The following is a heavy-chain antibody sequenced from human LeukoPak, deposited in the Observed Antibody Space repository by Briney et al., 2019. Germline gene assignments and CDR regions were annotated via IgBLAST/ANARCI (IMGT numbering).Heavy chain of an antibody. CDR1: GFAVSSNY. J-gene: IGHJ6*02. V-gene: IGHV3-66*01. Sequence: GGSLRLSCAASGFAVSSNYMSWVRQAPGQGLEWVSVIYSGGSTYYADSVKGRFTISRDNSKNTLYLQMNSLRAEDTAVYYCARDQIVVVPAAAEKYYYYYGMDVWGQGTTVTVSS. CDR3: ARDQIVVVPAAAEKYYYYYGMDV. CDR2: IYSGGST. D-gene: IGHD2-2*01.